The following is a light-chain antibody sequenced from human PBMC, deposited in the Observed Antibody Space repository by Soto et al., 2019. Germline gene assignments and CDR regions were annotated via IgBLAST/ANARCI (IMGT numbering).Light chain of an antibody. J-gene: IGKJ1*01. CDR2: QAS. Sequence: DIQMTQSPSTLSGSVGDRVTITCRASQTIRNWLAWYQQKPGKAPKLLIHQASTLQSGVPSRFSGSGSGTEFTLNISSLQPDDFATYYCQQYNSHSETFGQGTKVDIK. CDR3: QQYNSHSET. V-gene: IGKV1-5*03. CDR1: QTIRNW.